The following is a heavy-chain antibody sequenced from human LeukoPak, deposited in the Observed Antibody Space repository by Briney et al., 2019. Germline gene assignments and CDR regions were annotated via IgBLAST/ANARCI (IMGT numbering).Heavy chain of an antibody. CDR2: FDPEDGET. CDR3: ATAGRIANSEVAPYDFAY. Sequence: ASVKVSCKLSGFTLSELSMHWVRQAPGKGLEWMGGFDPEDGETVYAQKFQGRVTMTEDTSTDTAYMELSSLRSEDTAVYYCATAGRIANSEVAPYDFAYWGQGTLVTVSS. V-gene: IGHV1-24*01. J-gene: IGHJ4*02. CDR1: GFTLSELS. D-gene: IGHD3-3*01.